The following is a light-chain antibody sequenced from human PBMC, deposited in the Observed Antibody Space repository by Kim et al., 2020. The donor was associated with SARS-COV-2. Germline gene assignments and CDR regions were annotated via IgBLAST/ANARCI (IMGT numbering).Light chain of an antibody. V-gene: IGKV1-5*03. CDR2: KAS. Sequence: SVGDRVTITCRASQSIGSWLAWYQQKPGKAPKLLIYKASSLESGVPSRFSGSGSGTEFTLTISSLQPDDFATYYCQQYNTYLTWTFGQGTKVDIK. CDR1: QSIGSW. CDR3: QQYNTYLTWT. J-gene: IGKJ1*01.